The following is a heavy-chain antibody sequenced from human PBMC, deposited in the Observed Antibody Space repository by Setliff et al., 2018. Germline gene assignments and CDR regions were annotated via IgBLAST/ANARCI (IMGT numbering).Heavy chain of an antibody. J-gene: IGHJ4*02. V-gene: IGHV4-4*07. CDR3: VRESRSTWYRRDF. D-gene: IGHD6-13*01. Sequence: KPSETLSLTCSVSGDPIDSYYWSWVRQSAGRGLEWIGRIYGGGATNYNPSLKARLTISVDNSKNQFSLQLTSVTAADTAVYYCVRESRSTWYRRDFWGQGTLVTVSS. CDR1: GDPIDSYY. CDR2: IYGGGAT.